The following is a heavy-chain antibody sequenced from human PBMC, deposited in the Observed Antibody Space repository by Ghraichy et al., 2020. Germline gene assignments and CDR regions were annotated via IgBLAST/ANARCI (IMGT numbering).Heavy chain of an antibody. D-gene: IGHD4-11*01. Sequence: GGSLRLSCTASGFSFRNYAMSWVRQAPGKGPEWVSSIHGGSAGKFYTDSVKGRFIVSRDESKNKLFLEMSNLRVDDTAVYSGVKDSVSSNGVFDAFDIWGRGTMVTVSS. V-gene: IGHV3-23*01. CDR2: IHGGSAGK. J-gene: IGHJ3*02. CDR1: GFSFRNYA. CDR3: VKDSVSSNGVFDAFDI.